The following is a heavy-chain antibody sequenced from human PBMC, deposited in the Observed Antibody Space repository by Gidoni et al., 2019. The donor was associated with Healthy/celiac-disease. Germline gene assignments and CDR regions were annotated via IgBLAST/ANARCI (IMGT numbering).Heavy chain of an antibody. D-gene: IGHD4-17*01. CDR1: GGTFSSYA. CDR3: ARATSTTHNDYGDYEDYYYYYGMDV. J-gene: IGHJ6*02. Sequence: QVQLVQSGAEVKKPGSSVKVSCKASGGTFSSYAISWVRQAPGQGLEWMGGIIPIFGTANYAQKFQGRVTITADESTSTAYMELSSLRSEDTAVYYCARATSTTHNDYGDYEDYYYYYGMDVWGQGTTVTVSS. V-gene: IGHV1-69*01. CDR2: IIPIFGTA.